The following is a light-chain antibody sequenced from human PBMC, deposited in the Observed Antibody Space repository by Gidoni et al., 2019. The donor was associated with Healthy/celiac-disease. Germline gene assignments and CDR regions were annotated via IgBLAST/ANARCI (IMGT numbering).Light chain of an antibody. CDR1: QGISSY. V-gene: IGKV1-8*01. Sequence: AIRITQSPSSLSASPVYRVNITCRPSQGISSYLAWYQQKPGKATKLLIYAASTLQSGVPSRFSGSGSGKDFTITISCLKYEDVANYYCQQYYSYPITFGQGTRLEIK. CDR2: AAS. J-gene: IGKJ5*01. CDR3: QQYYSYPIT.